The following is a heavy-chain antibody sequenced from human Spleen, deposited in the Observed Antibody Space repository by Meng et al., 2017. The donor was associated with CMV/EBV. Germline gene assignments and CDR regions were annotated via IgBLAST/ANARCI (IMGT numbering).Heavy chain of an antibody. J-gene: IGHJ4*02. D-gene: IGHD2-21*02. CDR2: VSYDGSEK. CDR3: ARIERRRILKYCGSDCSTTDY. Sequence: RYGMHWVRQAPGRGLEWVAVVSYDGSEKYYSDSVRGRFTISRDNSKNTLYLQMNSLRAEDTAMYYCARIERRRILKYCGSDCSTTDYWGQGTLVTVSS. V-gene: IGHV3-30*03. CDR1: RYG.